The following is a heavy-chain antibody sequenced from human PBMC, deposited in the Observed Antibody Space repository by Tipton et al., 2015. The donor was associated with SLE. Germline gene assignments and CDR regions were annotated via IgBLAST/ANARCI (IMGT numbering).Heavy chain of an antibody. D-gene: IGHD3-22*01. Sequence: TLSLTRSVSGGSISSFYWSWIRQPPGKGLEWIGYIYYSGSTYYNPSLKSRVTISVDTSENQFSLKLSSVTAADTAVYYCARETDYYDSSGYSFDAFDIWGQGTMVTVSS. CDR1: GGSISSFY. J-gene: IGHJ3*02. CDR2: IYYSGST. V-gene: IGHV4-59*12. CDR3: ARETDYYDSSGYSFDAFDI.